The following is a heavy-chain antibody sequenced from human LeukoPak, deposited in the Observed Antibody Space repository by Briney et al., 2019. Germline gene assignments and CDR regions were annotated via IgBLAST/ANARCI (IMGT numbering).Heavy chain of an antibody. CDR1: GFTFSSYS. CDR3: ARLLLISSSSFGY. V-gene: IGHV3-21*01. CDR2: ISSSSTYI. Sequence: PGGSLRLSCAASGFTFSSYSMNWVRQAPGKGLEWVSSISSSSTYIYYADSVKGRFTISRDNAKNSLYLQMNSLRAEDTAVYYCARLLLISSSSFGYWGQGTLVTVSS. D-gene: IGHD6-13*01. J-gene: IGHJ4*02.